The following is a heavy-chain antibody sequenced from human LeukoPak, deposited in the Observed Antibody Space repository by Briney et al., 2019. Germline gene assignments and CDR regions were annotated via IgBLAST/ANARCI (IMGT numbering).Heavy chain of an antibody. CDR2: ISGSGGST. CDR3: AKDRRYYCDSSGYQDY. J-gene: IGHJ4*02. V-gene: IGHV3-23*01. CDR1: GFTFSSYA. Sequence: PGGSLRLSCAASGFTFSSYAMSWVRQAPGKGLEWVSAISGSGGSTYYADSVKGRFTISRDNSKNTLYLQMNSLRAEDTAVYYCAKDRRYYCDSSGYQDYWGQGTLVTVSS. D-gene: IGHD3-22*01.